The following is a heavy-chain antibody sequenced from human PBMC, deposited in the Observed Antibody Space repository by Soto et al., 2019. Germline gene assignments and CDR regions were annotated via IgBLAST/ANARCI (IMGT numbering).Heavy chain of an antibody. J-gene: IGHJ4*02. CDR2: IYYSGTT. V-gene: IGHV4-59*08. CDR3: ARFGCGTASCYPLDY. D-gene: IGHD2-2*01. CDR1: GDSISNYY. Sequence: TLSLTCTVSGDSISNYYWSWIRQPPGKGLEWIGYIYYSGTTTYNPSLKSRLTISIDTSKNQFSLKLSSVTAADKAVYYCARFGCGTASCYPLDYWGQGTLVTVSS.